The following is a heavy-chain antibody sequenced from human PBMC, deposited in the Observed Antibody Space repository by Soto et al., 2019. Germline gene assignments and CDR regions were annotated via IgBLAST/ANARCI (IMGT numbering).Heavy chain of an antibody. CDR1: GCSISSNY. V-gene: IGHV4-59*01. Sequence: SETLCLTWTVSGCSISSNYWTWIRQPPGKGLEWIGYVYNSGSTNYNPSLKSRVTISEDTSRSQFSLKVNSMTAAGTAVYYCARYRREAVAGYTLDYWGQGILVTVSS. CDR2: VYNSGST. CDR3: ARYRREAVAGYTLDY. J-gene: IGHJ4*02. D-gene: IGHD6-13*01.